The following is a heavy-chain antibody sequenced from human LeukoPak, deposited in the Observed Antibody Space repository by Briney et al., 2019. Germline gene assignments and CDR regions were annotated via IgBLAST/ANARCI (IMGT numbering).Heavy chain of an antibody. V-gene: IGHV3-30*04. J-gene: IGHJ4*02. Sequence: GRSLRLSCAASGFTFSSYAMHWVRQAPGKGLEWVAVISYDGSNKYYADSVKGRFTISRDNSKNTLYLQMNSLRAEDTAVYYCARAQGLRFLEWLDWGQGTLVTSPQ. D-gene: IGHD3-3*01. CDR2: ISYDGSNK. CDR1: GFTFSSYA. CDR3: ARAQGLRFLEWLD.